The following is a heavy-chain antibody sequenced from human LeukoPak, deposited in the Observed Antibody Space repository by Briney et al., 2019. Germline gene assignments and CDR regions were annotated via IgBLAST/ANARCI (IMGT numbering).Heavy chain of an antibody. J-gene: IGHJ5*02. CDR2: IYTSGTT. D-gene: IGHD3-10*01. CDR3: AGTWFGELYYGRNWFDP. CDR1: GGSISSGSYY. Sequence: PSQTLSLTCTVSGGSISSGSYYWSWIRQPAGKGLEWIGRIYTSGTTNYNPSLKSRVTISVDTSKHQFSLKLSSVTAAGTAGYCWAGTWFGELYYGRNWFDPWGQGALVTVSS. V-gene: IGHV4-61*02.